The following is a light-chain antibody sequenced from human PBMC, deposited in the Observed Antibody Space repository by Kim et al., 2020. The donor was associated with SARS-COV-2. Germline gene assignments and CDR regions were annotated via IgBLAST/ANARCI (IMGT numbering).Light chain of an antibody. J-gene: IGLJ2*01. CDR1: GGSIASNS. Sequence: GNTVTISCTRSGGSIASNSVQWYQQRPGSSPTTVIYGNNQRPSGVPDRFSGSTDSSSNSASLTISGLKTEDEADYYCQSFDSTIQVFGGGTKLTVL. V-gene: IGLV6-57*01. CDR3: QSFDSTIQV. CDR2: GNN.